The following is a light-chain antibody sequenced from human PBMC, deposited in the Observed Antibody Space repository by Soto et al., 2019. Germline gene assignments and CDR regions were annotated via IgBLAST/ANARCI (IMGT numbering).Light chain of an antibody. CDR2: GAS. Sequence: EIVLTQSPGTLSLSPGERATLSCRASQSVSSSYLAWYQQKPGQAPRLLIYGASSRATGIPDRFSGSGSGTDFTLTISGLEPEEFAVYYCQQYGSSLLTFGGGTKVEIK. CDR1: QSVSSSY. CDR3: QQYGSSLLT. V-gene: IGKV3-20*01. J-gene: IGKJ4*01.